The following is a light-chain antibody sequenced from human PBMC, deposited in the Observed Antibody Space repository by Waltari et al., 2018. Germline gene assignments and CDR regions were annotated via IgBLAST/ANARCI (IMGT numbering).Light chain of an antibody. CDR3: HSRDSSGNHLV. V-gene: IGLV3-19*01. J-gene: IGLJ2*01. CDR1: SLRTYY. CDR2: GEN. Sequence: SSELTQDPAVSVALGQTVRITCQGDSLRTYYASWYQQKPGQAPVLVIYGENNRPSGIPDRFSGSSSGDTASLTITGAQAEDEADYYCHSRDSSGNHLVFVGGTKLTVL.